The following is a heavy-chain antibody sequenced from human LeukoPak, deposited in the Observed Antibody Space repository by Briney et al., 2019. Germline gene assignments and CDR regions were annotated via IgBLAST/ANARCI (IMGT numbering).Heavy chain of an antibody. V-gene: IGHV1-69*13. D-gene: IGHD1-1*01. J-gene: IGHJ4*02. CDR1: GGTFSSYA. CDR3: SRDPHQGTPGD. Sequence: SVKVSCKASGGTFSSYAISWLRQAPGQGLEWMGGIIPIFGTANYAQKFQGRVTITADESTSTAHMELSALRSQDPALYYPSRDPHQGTPGDWGQGTLVTVSS. CDR2: IIPIFGTA.